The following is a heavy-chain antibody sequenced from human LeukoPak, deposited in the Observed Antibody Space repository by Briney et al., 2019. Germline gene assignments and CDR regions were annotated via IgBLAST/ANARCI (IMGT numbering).Heavy chain of an antibody. J-gene: IGHJ4*02. CDR1: GFTFSSYS. CDR3: ARAQAYYDSSGSPTNHFDY. CDR2: ISSSSSSYI. Sequence: GGSLRLSCAASGFTFSSYSMNWVRQAPGKGLEWVSSISSSSSSYIYYADSVKGRFTISRNNAKNSLYLQMNSLRAEDTAVYYCARAQAYYDSSGSPTNHFDYWGQGTLVTVSS. V-gene: IGHV3-21*01. D-gene: IGHD3-22*01.